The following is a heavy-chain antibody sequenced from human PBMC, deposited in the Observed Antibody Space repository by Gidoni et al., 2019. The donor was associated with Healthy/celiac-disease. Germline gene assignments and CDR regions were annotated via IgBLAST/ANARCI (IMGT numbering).Heavy chain of an antibody. CDR1: GFTFSNAW. CDR2: IKSKTDGGTT. V-gene: IGHV3-15*01. Sequence: EVQLVESGGGLVKPGGSLRLSCAASGFTFSNAWMSWVRQAPGKGLEWVGRIKSKTDGGTTDYAAPVKGRFTISRDDSKNTLYLQMNSLKTEDTAVYYCTTGFWSGYGLGAFDIWGQGTMVTVSS. CDR3: TTGFWSGYGLGAFDI. J-gene: IGHJ3*02. D-gene: IGHD3-3*01.